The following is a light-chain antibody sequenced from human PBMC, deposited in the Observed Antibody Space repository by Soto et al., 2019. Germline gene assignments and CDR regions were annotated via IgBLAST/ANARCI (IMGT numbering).Light chain of an antibody. Sequence: DIQMTQSPSSLSASVGDRVTITCRASQTISSYLICYQQKPGKAPKLLMYGASNLQSEVPSRFSGSGSGTDFTLTISSLQPEDFATYYCHQSYSTPRLAFGGGTKVEIK. CDR2: GAS. V-gene: IGKV1-39*01. J-gene: IGKJ4*01. CDR3: HQSYSTPRLA. CDR1: QTISSY.